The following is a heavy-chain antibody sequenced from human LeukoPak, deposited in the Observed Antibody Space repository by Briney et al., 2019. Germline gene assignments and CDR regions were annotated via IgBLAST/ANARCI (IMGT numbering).Heavy chain of an antibody. J-gene: IGHJ4*02. V-gene: IGHV4-34*01. CDR1: GGSFSGHY. CDR2: INHSGST. D-gene: IGHD3-22*01. CDR3: ARGDYYDRTVYFDY. Sequence: SETLSLTCAVYGGSFSGHYWSWIRQPPGKGLEWIGEINHSGSTNYNPSLKSRVTISVDTSKNQFSLKLSSVTAADTAVYYCARGDYYDRTVYFDYWGQGTLVTVSS.